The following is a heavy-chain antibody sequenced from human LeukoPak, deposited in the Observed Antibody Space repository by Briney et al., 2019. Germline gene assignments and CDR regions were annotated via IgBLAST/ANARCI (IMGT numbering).Heavy chain of an antibody. V-gene: IGHV3-48*04. J-gene: IGHJ2*01. D-gene: IGHD3-10*01. CDR3: ARGFGETYWYFDL. CDR1: GFTFSSYS. Sequence: PGGSLRLSCAASGFTFSSYSMNWVRQAPGKGLEWVSYISSSSSTIYYADSVKGRFTISRDNAKNSLYLQMNSLRAEDTAVYYCARGFGETYWYFDLWGRGTLVTVSS. CDR2: ISSSSSTI.